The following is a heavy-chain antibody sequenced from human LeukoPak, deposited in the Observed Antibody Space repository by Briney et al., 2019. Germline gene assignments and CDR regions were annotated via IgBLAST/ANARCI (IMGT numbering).Heavy chain of an antibody. CDR3: VRSSRLHSFDY. CDR1: GDSFTYFW. V-gene: IGHV5-51*01. J-gene: IGHJ4*02. Sequence: GESLKISCKGSGDSFTYFWIGWVRQMPGKGLEWMGIIYPRDSDTRYSPSFQGQVTLSADKSITTAYLQWSSLKASDTAIYYCVRSSRLHSFDYWGQGTQVTVSS. CDR2: IYPRDSDT. D-gene: IGHD2-2*01.